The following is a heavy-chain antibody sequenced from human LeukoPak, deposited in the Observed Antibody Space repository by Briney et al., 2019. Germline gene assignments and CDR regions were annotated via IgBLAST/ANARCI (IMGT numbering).Heavy chain of an antibody. V-gene: IGHV3-9*01. CDR2: ISWNSGSI. D-gene: IGHD3-22*01. CDR3: AKDKNDSSGYSRTDY. CDR1: GFTFDDYA. Sequence: GGSLRLSCAASGFTFDDYAMHWVRQAPGKGLEWASGISWNSGSIGYADSVKGRFTISRDNAKNSLYLQINSLRAEDTALYYCAKDKNDSSGYSRTDYWGQGTLVTVSS. J-gene: IGHJ4*02.